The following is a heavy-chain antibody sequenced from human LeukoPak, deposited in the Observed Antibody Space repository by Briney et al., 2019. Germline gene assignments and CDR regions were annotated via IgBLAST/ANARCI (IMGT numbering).Heavy chain of an antibody. V-gene: IGHV1-2*02. Sequence: GASVKVSCKSSGYTFTGYYMHWVRQAPGQGLEWMGWINPNSGGTNYAQKFQGRVTMTRDTSNSTAYMELSRLRSDDTAVYYCARVDGGYASSYYFDYWGQGTLVTVSS. CDR3: ARVDGGYASSYYFDY. CDR1: GYTFTGYY. D-gene: IGHD5-12*01. J-gene: IGHJ4*02. CDR2: INPNSGGT.